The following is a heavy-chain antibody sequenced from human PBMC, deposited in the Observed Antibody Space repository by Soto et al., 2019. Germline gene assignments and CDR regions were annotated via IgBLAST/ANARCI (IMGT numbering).Heavy chain of an antibody. CDR3: ATYRVDGGLD. D-gene: IGHD3-16*02. Sequence: HPGGSLRLSCAASGFTFSSNAMSWVRQAPGKGLEWVSAISGSGVSTYYADSVKGRFTISRDNSMNTLFLQMNSLRAEDTAVYHCATYRVDGGLDWGQGTVVTVSS. V-gene: IGHV3-23*01. CDR2: ISGSGVST. J-gene: IGHJ4*02. CDR1: GFTFSSNA.